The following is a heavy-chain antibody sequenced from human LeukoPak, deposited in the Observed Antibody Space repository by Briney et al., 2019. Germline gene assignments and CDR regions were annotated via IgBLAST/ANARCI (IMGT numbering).Heavy chain of an antibody. CDR3: GKDMVVTFEY. D-gene: IGHD2-21*02. CDR1: GFIFHSYG. Sequence: PGGSLRLSCVASGFIFHSYGLHWVCQAPGKGLEWVAFIWYDGSNKYYGDSVKGRFTISRDNSKNTLYLQMNSLRVEDTAMYYCGKDMVVTFEYWGQGTLVTVSS. J-gene: IGHJ4*02. V-gene: IGHV3-30*02. CDR2: IWYDGSNK.